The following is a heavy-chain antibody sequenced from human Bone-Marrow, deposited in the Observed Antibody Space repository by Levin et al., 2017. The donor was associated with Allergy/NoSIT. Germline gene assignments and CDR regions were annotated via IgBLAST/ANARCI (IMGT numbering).Heavy chain of an antibody. CDR1: GYTFANYG. CDR3: ARGAGDRNLYYYYYMDV. J-gene: IGHJ6*03. D-gene: IGHD2-21*02. V-gene: IGHV1-18*01. CDR2: ISTLTGNT. Sequence: ASVKVSCKASGYTFANYGIIWVRQAPGHGLEWMGWISTLTGNTNYAWELQGRVTMTTDTSTTTAYMELRSLRPDDTAVYYCARGAGDRNLYYYYYMDVWGKGTTVTVSS.